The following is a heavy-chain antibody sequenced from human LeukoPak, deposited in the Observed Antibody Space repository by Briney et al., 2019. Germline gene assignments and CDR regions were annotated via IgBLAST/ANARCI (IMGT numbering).Heavy chain of an antibody. D-gene: IGHD2-21*02. CDR1: GGTFSSYA. CDR2: IIPIFGTA. CDR3: ARWGRHGDPLGDAFDI. Sequence: ASVKVSCKASGGTFSSYAISWVRQAPGQGLEWMGGIIPIFGTANYAQKFQGRATIIADESTSTAYMELSSLRSEDTAVYYCARWGRHGDPLGDAFDIWGQGTMVTVSS. V-gene: IGHV1-69*01. J-gene: IGHJ3*02.